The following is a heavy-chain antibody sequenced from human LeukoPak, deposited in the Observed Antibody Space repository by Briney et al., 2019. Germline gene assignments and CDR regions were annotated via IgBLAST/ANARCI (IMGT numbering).Heavy chain of an antibody. CDR3: AGGDYYDSSGLLTD. V-gene: IGHV1-2*02. D-gene: IGHD3-22*01. CDR1: GYTFTGYY. J-gene: IGHJ4*02. CDR2: INPNSGGT. Sequence: ASVNASCKASGYTFTGYYMHWVRQAPGQGLGWMGWINPNSGGTNYTQKFQGRVTMTRDTSISTAYMEVSRLGSDDTAVYYCAGGDYYDSSGLLTDWGQGTLVTVSS.